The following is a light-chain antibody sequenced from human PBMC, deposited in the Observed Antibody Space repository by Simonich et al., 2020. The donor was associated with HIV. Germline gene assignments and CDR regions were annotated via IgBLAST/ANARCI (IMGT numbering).Light chain of an antibody. CDR3: CAYAGSSTLV. V-gene: IGLV1-40*01. Sequence: QSVLTQPPSVSGAPGQRVTISCTGSSSNIGAGYDVHWYQQLPGTAPKLLIYGTSNRPSGVTDRFSGSKSGTSASLAITGLQAEDEADYYCCAYAGSSTLVFGGGTKLTVL. J-gene: IGLJ2*01. CDR2: GTS. CDR1: SSNIGAGYD.